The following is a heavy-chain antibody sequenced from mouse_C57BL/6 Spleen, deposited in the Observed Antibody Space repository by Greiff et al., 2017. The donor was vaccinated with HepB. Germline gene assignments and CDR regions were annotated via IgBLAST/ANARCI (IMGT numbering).Heavy chain of an antibody. CDR3: ARSMITTVYYYAMDY. Sequence: QVQLKQSGTELVKPGASVKLSCKASGYTFTSYWMHWVKQRPGQGLEWIGNINPSNGGTNYNEKFKSKATLTVDKSSSTAYMQLSSLTSEDSAVYYCARSMITTVYYYAMDYWGQGTSVTVSS. CDR1: GYTFTSYW. J-gene: IGHJ4*01. CDR2: INPSNGGT. D-gene: IGHD2-4*01. V-gene: IGHV1-53*01.